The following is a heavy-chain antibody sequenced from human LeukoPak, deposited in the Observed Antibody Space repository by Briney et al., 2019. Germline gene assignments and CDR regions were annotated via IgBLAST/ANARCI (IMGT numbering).Heavy chain of an antibody. CDR1: GGSLSSCGYS. J-gene: IGHJ4*02. D-gene: IGHD3-22*01. CDR3: ARGMEGYDSSGYNYTGGYYFDY. Sequence: SETLSLTCAVSGGSLSSCGYSWSWIRQPPGKGLEWIGYIYHSGSTYYNPSLKSRVTISVDRSKNQFSLKLSSVTAADTAVYYCARGMEGYDSSGYNYTGGYYFDYWGQGTLVTVSS. CDR2: IYHSGST. V-gene: IGHV4-30-2*01.